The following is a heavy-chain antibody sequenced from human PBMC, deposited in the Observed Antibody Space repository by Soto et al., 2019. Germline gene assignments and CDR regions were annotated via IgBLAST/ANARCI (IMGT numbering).Heavy chain of an antibody. Sequence: ASVKVSCKASGYTFTSYGISWVRQAPGQGLEWMGWISAYNGNTNYAQKLQGRVTMTTDTSTSTAYMELRSLRSDDTAVYYCARERVVAATMYYFDYWGQGTLVTVSS. V-gene: IGHV1-18*01. D-gene: IGHD2-15*01. J-gene: IGHJ4*02. CDR2: ISAYNGNT. CDR3: ARERVVAATMYYFDY. CDR1: GYTFTSYG.